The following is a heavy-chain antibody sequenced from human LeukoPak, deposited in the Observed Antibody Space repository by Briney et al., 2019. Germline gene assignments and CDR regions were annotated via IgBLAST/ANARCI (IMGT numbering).Heavy chain of an antibody. CDR2: IYYSGST. V-gene: IGHV4-39*01. D-gene: IGHD3-22*01. CDR1: GGSISNSSYY. CDR3: ARPIGDYYDSSGYSNRFDP. Sequence: SSETLSLTCTVSGGSISNSSYYWGWIRQPPGKGLEWIGSIYYSGSTYYNPSLKSRVTISVDTSKNQFSLKLSSVTAADTAVYYCARPIGDYYDSSGYSNRFDPWGQGTLVTVSS. J-gene: IGHJ5*02.